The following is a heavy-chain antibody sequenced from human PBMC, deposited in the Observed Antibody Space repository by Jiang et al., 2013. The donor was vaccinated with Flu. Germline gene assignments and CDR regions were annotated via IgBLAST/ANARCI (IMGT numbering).Heavy chain of an antibody. CDR1: GYSFNSYW. Sequence: GAEVKKPGESLKISCKGSGYSFNSYWIAWVCQMPGKGLEWMGIIYPGDSDTRYNPSFQGQVTISADKSIRTAYLQWSSLKASDTAMYYCARPKGPGIAVVGGPFDIWGQGTMVTVSS. V-gene: IGHV5-51*03. J-gene: IGHJ3*02. D-gene: IGHD6-19*01. CDR3: ARPKGPGIAVVGGPFDI. CDR2: IYPGDSDT.